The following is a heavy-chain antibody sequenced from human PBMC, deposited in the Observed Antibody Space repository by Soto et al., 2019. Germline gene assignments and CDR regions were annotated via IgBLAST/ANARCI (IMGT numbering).Heavy chain of an antibody. Sequence: PSETLSLTCTVSGGSISSGGYYWSWIRQHPGKGLEWIGYIYYSGSTYYNPSLKSRVTISVDTSKNQFSLKLSSVTAADTAVYYCARGTGDLLAGQFYFDYWGQGTLVTVSS. CDR2: IYYSGST. J-gene: IGHJ4*02. D-gene: IGHD3-9*01. CDR3: ARGTGDLLAGQFYFDY. CDR1: GGSISSGGYY. V-gene: IGHV4-31*03.